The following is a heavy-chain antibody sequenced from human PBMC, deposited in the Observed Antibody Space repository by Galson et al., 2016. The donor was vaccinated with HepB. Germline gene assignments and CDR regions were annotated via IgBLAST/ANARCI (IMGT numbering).Heavy chain of an antibody. Sequence: SLRLSCAASGFTFSRYSMHWVRQAPGKGLEWVSYIRSSSSTIYYADSVKGRFTISRDNAKNSLSLQMNSLRDEDTAVYYCARADTPEAGTVGNWFDPWGQRTLVTVSS. J-gene: IGHJ5*02. CDR2: IRSSSSTI. D-gene: IGHD6-19*01. CDR1: GFTFSRYS. CDR3: ARADTPEAGTVGNWFDP. V-gene: IGHV3-48*02.